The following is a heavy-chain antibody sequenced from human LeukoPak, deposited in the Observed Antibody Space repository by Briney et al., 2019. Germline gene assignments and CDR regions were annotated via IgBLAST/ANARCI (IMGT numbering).Heavy chain of an antibody. CDR2: MNPNSGDT. D-gene: IGHD7-27*01. V-gene: IGHV1-8*01. Sequence: ASVKVSCKASGYTFTSYDINWVRQATGQGLEWMGRMNPNSGDTGYAQKFQDRVTMTRNTSISTAYMELSSLRSDDTAVYYCARGPPNWGYDYWGPGTLVTVSS. CDR1: GYTFTSYD. J-gene: IGHJ4*02. CDR3: ARGPPNWGYDY.